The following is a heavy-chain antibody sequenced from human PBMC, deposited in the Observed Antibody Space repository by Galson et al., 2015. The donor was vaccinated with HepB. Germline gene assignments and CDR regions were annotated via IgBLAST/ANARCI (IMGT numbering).Heavy chain of an antibody. CDR3: AREPPLWMVRGVKAAFDY. V-gene: IGHV1-69*04. D-gene: IGHD3-10*01. Sequence: SVKVSCKASGGTFSSYAISWVRQAPGQGLEWMGRIIPILGIANYAQKFQGRVTITADKSTSTAYMELNSLRAEDTAVYYCAREPPLWMVRGVKAAFDYWGQGTVVTVSS. J-gene: IGHJ4*02. CDR2: IIPILGIA. CDR1: GGTFSSYA.